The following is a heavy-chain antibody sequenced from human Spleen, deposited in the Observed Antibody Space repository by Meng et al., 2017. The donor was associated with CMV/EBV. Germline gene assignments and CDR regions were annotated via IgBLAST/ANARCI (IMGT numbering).Heavy chain of an antibody. V-gene: IGHV4-39*07. CDR3: ARRAFSHYGMDV. J-gene: IGHJ6*02. CDR2: IYDRGST. Sequence: GSLRLSCTVSGGSISSGSYYWGWVRRPPGKGLEWIGSIYDRGSTFYNPSFKSRVTISVDTSKNQFSLKLSSLTAADTAVYYCARRAFSHYGMDVWGQGTTVTVSS. CDR1: GGSISSGSYY.